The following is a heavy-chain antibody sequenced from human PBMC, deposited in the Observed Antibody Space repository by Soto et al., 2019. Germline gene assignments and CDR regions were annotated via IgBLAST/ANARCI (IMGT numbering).Heavy chain of an antibody. CDR2: IDPSDSYT. D-gene: IGHD3-10*01. CDR3: ASGAITMVRGVSSGYYYYGMDV. J-gene: IGHJ6*02. CDR1: GYSFTSYW. V-gene: IGHV5-10-1*01. Sequence: PGESLKISCKGSGYSFTSYWISWVHQMPGKGLEWMGRIDPSDSYTNYSPSFQGHVTISADKSISTAYLQWSSLKASDTAMYYCASGAITMVRGVSSGYYYYGMDVWGQGTTVTVSS.